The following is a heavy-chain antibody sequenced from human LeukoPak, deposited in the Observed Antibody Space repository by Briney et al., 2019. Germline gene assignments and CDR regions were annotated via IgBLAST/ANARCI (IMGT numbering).Heavy chain of an antibody. V-gene: IGHV3-74*01. Sequence: GGSLRLSCAASGFTFSSYWMHWVRQAPGKGLVWVSHINSDGSGTNYADSVEGRFTISRDNAKNTLYLQMNSLRAEDTAVYYCARDGVPYSYGSQDYYGMDVWGQGTTVTVSS. CDR2: INSDGSGT. J-gene: IGHJ6*02. D-gene: IGHD5-18*01. CDR1: GFTFSSYW. CDR3: ARDGVPYSYGSQDYYGMDV.